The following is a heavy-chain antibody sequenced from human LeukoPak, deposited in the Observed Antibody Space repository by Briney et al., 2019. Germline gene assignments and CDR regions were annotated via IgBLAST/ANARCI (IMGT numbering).Heavy chain of an antibody. CDR3: ARDDTSTLANCGGDCRTFDY. CDR1: GFTFSSYS. Sequence: GGSLRLSCAASGFTFSSYSMNWVRQAPGKGLEWVSSISSSSSYIYYADSVKGRFTISRDNAKNSLYLQMNSLRAEDTAVYYCARDDTSTLANCGGDCRTFDYWGQGTLVTVSS. D-gene: IGHD2-21*02. CDR2: ISSSSSYI. J-gene: IGHJ4*02. V-gene: IGHV3-21*01.